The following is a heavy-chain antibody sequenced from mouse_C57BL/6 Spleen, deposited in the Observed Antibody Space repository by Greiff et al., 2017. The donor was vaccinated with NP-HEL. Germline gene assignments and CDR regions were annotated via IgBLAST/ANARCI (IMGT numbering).Heavy chain of an antibody. J-gene: IGHJ1*03. CDR1: GYTFTDYY. CDR3: ARGYGYEDWYFDV. D-gene: IGHD2-2*01. Sequence: VQLQQSGPVLVKPGASVKMSCKASGYTFTDYYMNWVKQSPGKSLEWIGVINPYNGGTSYNQKFKGKATLTVDKSSSTAYMELNSLTSEDSAVYYCARGYGYEDWYFDVWGTGTTVTVSS. V-gene: IGHV1-19*01. CDR2: INPYNGGT.